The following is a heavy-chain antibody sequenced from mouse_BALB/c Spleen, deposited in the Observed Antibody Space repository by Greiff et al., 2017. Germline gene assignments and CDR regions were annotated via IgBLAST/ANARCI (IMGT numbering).Heavy chain of an antibody. J-gene: IGHJ4*01. Sequence: VQLQQSGAELVRPGALVKLSCKASGFNIKDYYMHWVKQRPEQGLEWIGWIDPENGNTIYDPKFQGKASITADTSSNTAYLQLSSLTSEDTAVYYCATARGYAMDYWGQGTSVTVSS. CDR1: GFNIKDYY. V-gene: IGHV14-1*02. CDR3: ATARGYAMDY. D-gene: IGHD1-2*01. CDR2: IDPENGNT.